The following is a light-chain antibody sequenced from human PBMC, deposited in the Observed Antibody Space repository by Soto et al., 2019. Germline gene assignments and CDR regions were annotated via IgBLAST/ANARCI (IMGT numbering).Light chain of an antibody. CDR1: QSVGSN. CDR3: QQYNNWWT. CDR2: GAS. Sequence: EIVMTQSPATLSVSPGERATLSCRASQSVGSNLAWYQQKPGQAPRLLIYGASTRANGIPARFSGSGSGTEFTLTISSLQSEDFAVYYCQQYNNWWTFGQGTKVEIK. J-gene: IGKJ1*01. V-gene: IGKV3-15*01.